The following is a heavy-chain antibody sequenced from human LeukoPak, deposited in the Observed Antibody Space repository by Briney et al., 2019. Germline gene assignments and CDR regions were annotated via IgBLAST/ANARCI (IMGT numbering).Heavy chain of an antibody. Sequence: ASVKVSCKASGYTFTSYGISWVRQAPGQGLEWMGWINTNTGNPTYAQGFTGRFVFSLDTSVSTAYLQISSLKAEDTAVYYCAREDDYGDYRVDYWGQGTLVTVSS. CDR2: INTNTGNP. CDR1: GYTFTSYG. D-gene: IGHD4-17*01. CDR3: AREDDYGDYRVDY. J-gene: IGHJ4*02. V-gene: IGHV7-4-1*02.